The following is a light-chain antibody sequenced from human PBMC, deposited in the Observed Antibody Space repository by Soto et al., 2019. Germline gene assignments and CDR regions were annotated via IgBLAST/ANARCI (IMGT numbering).Light chain of an antibody. CDR1: QAISNY. CDR2: KAS. J-gene: IGKJ1*01. Sequence: IQMTQSPSFLSASVGDIVTITCRASQAISNYLNWYQQKPGKAPKLLIYKASSLESGVPSRFSGSGSGTEFTLTISSLQPDDFATYYCQQYNSYPWTFGQGTKVDIK. CDR3: QQYNSYPWT. V-gene: IGKV1-5*03.